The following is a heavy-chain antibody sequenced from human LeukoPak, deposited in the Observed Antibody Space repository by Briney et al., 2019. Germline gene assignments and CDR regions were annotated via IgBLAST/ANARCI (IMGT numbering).Heavy chain of an antibody. CDR3: ARAWVGDIVVVPAANWFDP. Sequence: ASVKVSCKASGYTFTGYYMHWVRQAPGQGLGWMGWINPNSGGTNYAQKFQGRVTMTRDTSISTAYMELSRLRSDDTAVYYCARAWVGDIVVVPAANWFDPWGQGTLVTVSS. D-gene: IGHD2-2*01. J-gene: IGHJ5*02. CDR2: INPNSGGT. CDR1: GYTFTGYY. V-gene: IGHV1-2*02.